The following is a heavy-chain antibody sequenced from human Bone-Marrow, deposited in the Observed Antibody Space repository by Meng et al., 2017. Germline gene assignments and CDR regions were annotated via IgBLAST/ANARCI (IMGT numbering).Heavy chain of an antibody. CDR2: IYHTGST. CDR3: ARHEFGLPTAAFDH. J-gene: IGHJ4*02. D-gene: IGHD2-2*01. V-gene: IGHV4-4*02. CDR1: GDSIISNYW. Sequence: QVQPQESGPGLVNPSGTLSLTCAVSGDSIISNYWWNWVRQTPGKGLEWIGEIYHTGSTDYNPFLKSRVTISVDASKNQFSLTLTSVTAADTAVYYCARHEFGLPTAAFDHWGQGTLVTVSS.